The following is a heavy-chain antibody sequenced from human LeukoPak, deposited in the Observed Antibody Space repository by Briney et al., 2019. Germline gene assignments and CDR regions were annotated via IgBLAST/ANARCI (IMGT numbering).Heavy chain of an antibody. CDR3: ARNGDVDLVDY. V-gene: IGHV4-34*01. J-gene: IGHJ4*02. D-gene: IGHD5-12*01. CDR2: INHSGST. Sequence: PSETLSLTCTVSGGSISSYYWSWIRQPPGKGLEWIGEINHSGSTNYNPSLKSRVTISVDTSKNQFSLKLSSVTAADTAVYYCARNGDVDLVDYWGQGTLVTVSS. CDR1: GGSISSYY.